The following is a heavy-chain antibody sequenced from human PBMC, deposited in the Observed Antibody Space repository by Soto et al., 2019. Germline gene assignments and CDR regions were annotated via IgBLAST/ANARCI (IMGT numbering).Heavy chain of an antibody. CDR3: ARERITPTGAGDFDPYCLDV. CDR2: INHNSGDT. D-gene: IGHD1-20*01. Sequence: QGQLVQSGAEVKEPGASVKVSCKASGYTFTDYYLHWLRQAPGPGLEWVGWINHNSGDTKYAQKFQARVTSPRDTSITIAYMELTSLECDDTAVYDCARERITPTGAGDFDPYCLDVWGQGSTVPV. V-gene: IGHV1-2*02. CDR1: GYTFTDYY. J-gene: IGHJ6*02.